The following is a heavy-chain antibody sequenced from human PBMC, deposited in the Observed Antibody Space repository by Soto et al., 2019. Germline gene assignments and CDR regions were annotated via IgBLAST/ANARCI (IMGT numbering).Heavy chain of an antibody. D-gene: IGHD2-2*02. CDR3: ASSVGYCSSTSCYTPDY. CDR1: GGSISSGGYY. J-gene: IGHJ4*02. CDR2: IYYSGST. V-gene: IGHV4-31*03. Sequence: QVQLQESGPGLVKPSQTLSLTCTVSGGSISSGGYYWSWIRKHPGKGLEWIGYIYYSGSTYYNPSLKSRVTISVDTSKNQFSLKLSSVTAADTAVYYCASSVGYCSSTSCYTPDYWGQGTLVTVSS.